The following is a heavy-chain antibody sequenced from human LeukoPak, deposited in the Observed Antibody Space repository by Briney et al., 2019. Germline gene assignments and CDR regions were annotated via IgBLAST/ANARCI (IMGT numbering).Heavy chain of an antibody. Sequence: PGGPLRLSCAASGFTVSSNSMTWVRQAPGKGLEWVSSIYSGGSTYYADSVKGRFTISRDDSQNTLYLQMNRLRADDTAVYYCARRGSSGWHHDYWGQGTLVTVSS. CDR1: GFTVSSNS. CDR3: ARRGSSGWHHDY. V-gene: IGHV3-53*01. CDR2: IYSGGST. J-gene: IGHJ4*02. D-gene: IGHD6-19*01.